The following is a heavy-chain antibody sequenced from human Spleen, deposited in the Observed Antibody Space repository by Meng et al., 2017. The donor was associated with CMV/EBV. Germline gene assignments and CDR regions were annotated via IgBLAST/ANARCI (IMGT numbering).Heavy chain of an antibody. CDR1: GFTFSSYS. J-gene: IGHJ5*02. D-gene: IGHD4-11*01. CDR3: ARDPYSNGRGEFDP. CDR2: MSYDGSKK. V-gene: IGHV3-30*03. Sequence: GGSLRLSCAASGFTFSSYSMNWVRQAPGKGLEWVAVMSYDGSKKYYADSVTGRFTISRDNSKNTLYLQMNSLRAEDTAVYYCARDPYSNGRGEFDPWGQGTLVTVSS.